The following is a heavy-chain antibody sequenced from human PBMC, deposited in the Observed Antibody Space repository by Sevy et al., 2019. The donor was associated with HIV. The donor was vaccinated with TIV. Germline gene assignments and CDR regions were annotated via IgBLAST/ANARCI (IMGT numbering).Heavy chain of an antibody. V-gene: IGHV1-2*02. CDR1: GYTFTGYY. Sequence: ASVKVSCKASGYTFTGYYVHWMRQAPGQGLEWMGWVNPEGGDTNYAQNFQGRVTMTRDTSINTAYMELSSLTSDDTVVYYCARGSEVRGSTNSAFEIWCQGTMVTVSS. D-gene: IGHD2-8*01. J-gene: IGHJ3*02. CDR2: VNPEGGDT. CDR3: ARGSEVRGSTNSAFEI.